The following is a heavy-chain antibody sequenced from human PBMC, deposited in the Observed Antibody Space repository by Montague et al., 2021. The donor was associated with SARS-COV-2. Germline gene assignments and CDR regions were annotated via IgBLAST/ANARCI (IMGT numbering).Heavy chain of an antibody. CDR2: VDYSGNT. CDR3: ARRKYSYGWGD. V-gene: IGHV4-39*01. CDR1: GGPISGSSDY. Sequence: SETLSLTCTVTGGPISGSSDYWGWIRQSPGKGLEWIASVDYSGNTSYSPSLKSRLTISVDTSKNQFSLKLNSVTAADTALYYCARRKYSYGWGDWGQGTLVTVSS. J-gene: IGHJ1*01. D-gene: IGHD5-18*01.